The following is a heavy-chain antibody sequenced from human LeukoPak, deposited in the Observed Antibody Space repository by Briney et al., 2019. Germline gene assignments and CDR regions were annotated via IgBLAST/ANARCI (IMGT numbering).Heavy chain of an antibody. J-gene: IGHJ6*03. CDR2: IYTSGST. Sequence: SETLSLTCTVSGGSISSYYWSWIQQPPGKGLEWIGYIYTSGSTNYNPSLKSRVTISVDTSKNQFSLKLSSVTAADTAVYYCARTTYDFWSGHYYYYYMDVWGKGTTVTVSS. CDR1: GGSISSYY. D-gene: IGHD3-3*01. V-gene: IGHV4-4*09. CDR3: ARTTYDFWSGHYYYYYMDV.